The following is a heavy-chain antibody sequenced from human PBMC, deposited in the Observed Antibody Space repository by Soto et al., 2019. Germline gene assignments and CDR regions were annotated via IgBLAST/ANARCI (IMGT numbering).Heavy chain of an antibody. V-gene: IGHV3-30*04. Sequence: QVQLVESGGGVVQPGRSLRLSCASSGFTLSSYSLHWVRQPPGKGLEWVALTSKDGGREYYADSVRGRFTISRDHSKSTLYLEMNSLSTEDTALYFCARYVGFADLSPRTSYYSGMDVWGRGTTVTVSS. J-gene: IGHJ6*02. CDR3: ARYVGFADLSPRTSYYSGMDV. CDR1: GFTLSSYS. D-gene: IGHD3-10*01. CDR2: TSKDGGRE.